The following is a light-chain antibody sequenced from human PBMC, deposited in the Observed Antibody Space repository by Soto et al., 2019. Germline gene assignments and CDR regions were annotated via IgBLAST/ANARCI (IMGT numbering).Light chain of an antibody. CDR1: QGIRSW. V-gene: IGKV1D-12*01. J-gene: IGKJ5*01. Sequence: DIQMTQSPSSVSASVGDRVTITCRASQGIRSWLAWYQQKPGKTPKLLIYDASSLQSGVPSRFSGSGSGTAFTLTISSLQPEDFATYDCQQANSFPFTFGQGTRLEIK. CDR2: DAS. CDR3: QQANSFPFT.